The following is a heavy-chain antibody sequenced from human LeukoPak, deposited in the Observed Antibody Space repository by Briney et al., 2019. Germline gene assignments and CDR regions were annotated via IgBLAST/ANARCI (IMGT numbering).Heavy chain of an antibody. CDR3: AKGGWGYSGYDFPFDY. CDR2: ISSSSSYI. D-gene: IGHD5-12*01. Sequence: GGSLRLSCAASGFTFSSYSMNWVRQAPGKGLKWVSSISSSSSYIYYADSVKGRFTISRDNAKNSLYLQMNSLRAEDTAVYYCAKGGWGYSGYDFPFDYWGQGTLVTVSS. CDR1: GFTFSSYS. V-gene: IGHV3-21*04. J-gene: IGHJ4*02.